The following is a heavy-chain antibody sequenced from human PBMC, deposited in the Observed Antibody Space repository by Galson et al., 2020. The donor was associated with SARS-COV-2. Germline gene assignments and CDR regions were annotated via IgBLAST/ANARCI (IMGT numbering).Heavy chain of an antibody. D-gene: IGHD1-26*01. V-gene: IGHV3-20*04. J-gene: IGHJ4*02. Sequence: GGSLRLSCAASGFTFDDYGMSWVRPAPGKGLEWVSGINWNGGSTGYADSVKGRFTISRDNAKNSLYLQINSLRAEDTALYYCARGSGSYQNYYFDYWGQGTLVTVSS. CDR1: GFTFDDYG. CDR3: ARGSGSYQNYYFDY. CDR2: INWNGGST.